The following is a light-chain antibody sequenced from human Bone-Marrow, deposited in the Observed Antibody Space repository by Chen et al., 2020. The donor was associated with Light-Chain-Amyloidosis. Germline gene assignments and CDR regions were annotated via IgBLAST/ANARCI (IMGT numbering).Light chain of an antibody. J-gene: IGLJ3*02. CDR3: QVWDRSSDRPV. Sequence: SYVLTQPSSVSVAPGQTATIACGGNNIGSTSVHWYQQTPGQAPLLVVYDDSDRPSGIPEPLSGANSGKTATLTNSRVEAGDEADYYCQVWDRSSDRPVFGGGTKLTVL. CDR1: NIGSTS. V-gene: IGLV3-21*02. CDR2: DDS.